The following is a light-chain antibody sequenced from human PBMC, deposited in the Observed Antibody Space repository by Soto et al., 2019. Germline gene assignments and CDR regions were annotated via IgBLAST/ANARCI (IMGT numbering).Light chain of an antibody. V-gene: IGKV1-6*01. CDR1: QGIRND. Sequence: AIPMTQSPSSLSASVGDRVTITCRASQGIRNDLAWYQQKPGKAPKLLIYAASSLQSGVPSRFSGSGSGTDFALTIGSLQPEDFATYFCLQDYNSPYSFGQGTKLEIK. CDR3: LQDYNSPYS. J-gene: IGKJ2*01. CDR2: AAS.